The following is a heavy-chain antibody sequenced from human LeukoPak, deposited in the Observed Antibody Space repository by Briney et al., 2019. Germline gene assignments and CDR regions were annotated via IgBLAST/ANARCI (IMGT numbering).Heavy chain of an antibody. V-gene: IGHV4-30-2*01. CDR3: ARDDYGGNSDAFDI. J-gene: IGHJ3*02. CDR1: GGSISSGGYS. Sequence: PSETLSLTCAVSGGSISSGGYSWSWIRQPPGKGLEWIGYIYHSGSTYYNPSLKSRVTISVDRSKNQFSLKLSSVTAADTAVYYCARDDYGGNSDAFDIWGQGTMVTVSS. CDR2: IYHSGST. D-gene: IGHD4-23*01.